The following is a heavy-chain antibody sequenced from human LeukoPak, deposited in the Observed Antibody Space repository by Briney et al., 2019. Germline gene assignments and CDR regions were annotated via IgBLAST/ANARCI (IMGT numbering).Heavy chain of an antibody. D-gene: IGHD6-13*01. CDR3: ARSGIAAAGDFDY. CDR2: INVGNGNT. CDR1: GYSFISYA. J-gene: IGHJ4*02. V-gene: IGHV1-3*01. Sequence: ASVKVSCKASGYSFISYAMHWVRQAPGERPEWMGWINVGNGNTKYSQKFQGRVTITRDTSASTAYMELSSLRSEDTAVYYCARSGIAAAGDFDYWGQGTLVTVSS.